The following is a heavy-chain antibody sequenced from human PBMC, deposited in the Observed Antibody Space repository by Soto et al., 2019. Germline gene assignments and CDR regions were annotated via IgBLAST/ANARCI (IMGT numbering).Heavy chain of an antibody. CDR3: ARSDGRY. V-gene: IGHV4-39*07. CDR2: IYHTGNA. J-gene: IGHJ4*02. CDR1: GDSISNSRFY. Sequence: SETLSLTCSVSGDSISNSRFYWAWIRQPPGEGLEWIGSIYHTGNAYYNPSLKSRVTISVDTSKNQFSLKLTSVTAADAAVYYCARSDGRYWGQGPLVTVSS.